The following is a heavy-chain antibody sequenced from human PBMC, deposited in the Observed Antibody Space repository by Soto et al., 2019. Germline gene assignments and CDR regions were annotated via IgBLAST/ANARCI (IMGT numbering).Heavy chain of an antibody. CDR3: ARTLFGTYREFDY. J-gene: IGHJ4*02. Sequence: ASVKVSCKASGYTFTSYYMHWVRQAPGQGLEWMGIINPSAGSTSYAQSFQGRVNMTRDMSTSTVYMELNSLRFEDTAVYYCARTLFGTYREFDYWGQGTLVTVSS. CDR1: GYTFTSYY. CDR2: INPSAGST. V-gene: IGHV1-46*03. D-gene: IGHD1-26*01.